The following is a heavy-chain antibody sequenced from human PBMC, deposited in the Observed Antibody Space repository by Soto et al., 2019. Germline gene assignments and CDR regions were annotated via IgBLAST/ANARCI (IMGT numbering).Heavy chain of an antibody. Sequence: SVKVSCKASGGTFSSYAISWVRQAPGQGLEWMGGIIPIFGTANYAQKFQGRVTITADESTSTAYMELSSLRSEDTAVYYCARYRRDILNGYYNYYYGMDVWGQGTTVTVSS. D-gene: IGHD3-9*01. CDR3: ARYRRDILNGYYNYYYGMDV. CDR1: GGTFSSYA. J-gene: IGHJ6*02. CDR2: IIPIFGTA. V-gene: IGHV1-69*13.